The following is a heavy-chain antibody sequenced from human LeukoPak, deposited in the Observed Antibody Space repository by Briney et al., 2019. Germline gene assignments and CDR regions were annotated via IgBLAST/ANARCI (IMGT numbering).Heavy chain of an antibody. V-gene: IGHV3-53*01. CDR2: IGIGDDT. CDR3: VRGGIRVSGIDAFDI. Sequence: GGSLRLSCAASGFTVSSNYMSWVRQAPGKGLEWVSVIGIGDDTHYPDSVKGRFTISRENAKNSLYLQMSSLRDGDTAMYYCVRGGIRVSGIDAFDIWGQGTMVTVSS. J-gene: IGHJ3*02. D-gene: IGHD5/OR15-5a*01. CDR1: GFTVSSNY.